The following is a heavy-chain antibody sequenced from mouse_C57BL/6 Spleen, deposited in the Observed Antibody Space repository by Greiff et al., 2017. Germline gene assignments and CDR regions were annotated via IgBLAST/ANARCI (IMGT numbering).Heavy chain of an antibody. CDR1: GFTFTDYY. V-gene: IGHV7-3*01. CDR3: ARGTTVVAKDYAMDY. CDR2: IRNKANSYTT. Sequence: DVMLVESGGGLVQPGGSLSLSCAASGFTFTDYYMSWVRQPPGKALEWLGFIRNKANSYTTESSASVKGRFTISSDNSQSILYLQMNALRAEDSATYYCARGTTVVAKDYAMDYWGQGTSVTVSS. D-gene: IGHD1-1*01. J-gene: IGHJ4*01.